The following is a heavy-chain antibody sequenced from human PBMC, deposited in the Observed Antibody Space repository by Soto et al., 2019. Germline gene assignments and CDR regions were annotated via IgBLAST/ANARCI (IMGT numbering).Heavy chain of an antibody. D-gene: IGHD3-10*01. CDR3: ARGLMVRGVTIFERRFYYGMDV. CDR1: GGSFSGYY. CDR2: INHSGST. Sequence: PSETLSLTCAVYGGSFSGYYWSWIRQPPGKGLEWIGEINHSGSTNYNPSLKSRVTISVDTSKNQFSLKLSSVTAADTAVYYCARGLMVRGVTIFERRFYYGMDVWGQGTTVTVSS. V-gene: IGHV4-34*01. J-gene: IGHJ6*02.